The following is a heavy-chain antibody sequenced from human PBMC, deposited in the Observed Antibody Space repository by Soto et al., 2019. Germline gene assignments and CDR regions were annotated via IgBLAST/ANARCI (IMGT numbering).Heavy chain of an antibody. CDR2: IYYTGRT. CDR3: ARGLAVVGSRWFDP. J-gene: IGHJ5*02. Sequence: PSETLSLTCTVSGGSISTYYWSWIRQPPGKGLEWIGYIYYTGRTNYNPSLKSRVTISVDTSKDQLSLKLTSVTAADTAVYYCARGLAVVGSRWFDPWGQGTLVTVSS. CDR1: GGSISTYY. D-gene: IGHD6-19*01. V-gene: IGHV4-59*01.